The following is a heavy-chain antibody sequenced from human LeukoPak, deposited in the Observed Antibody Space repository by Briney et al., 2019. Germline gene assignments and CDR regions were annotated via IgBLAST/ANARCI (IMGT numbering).Heavy chain of an antibody. D-gene: IGHD6-6*01. CDR3: AKDMGSSSWALDY. CDR1: GFTFSSYG. Sequence: GRSLRLSCAASGFTFSSYGMHWVRQPPGKGLEWVAFMSTDGSKTHYVDSVKGRFTISRDKSKNTLYLQMNSHRTEDTAVYYCAKDMGSSSWALDYWGQGTLVIVSS. V-gene: IGHV3-30*18. CDR2: MSTDGSKT. J-gene: IGHJ4*02.